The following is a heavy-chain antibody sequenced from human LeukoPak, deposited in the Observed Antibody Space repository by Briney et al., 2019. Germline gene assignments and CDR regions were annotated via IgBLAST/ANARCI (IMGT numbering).Heavy chain of an antibody. Sequence: GRSLRLSCAASGFTFSSYGMHWVRQAPGKGLEWVAVISYDGSNKYYADSVKGRFTISRDNSKNTLYLQMNSLRAEDTAVYYCAKDSYYYDSSGKHPTELDYYGMDVWGQGTTVTVSS. D-gene: IGHD3-22*01. CDR3: AKDSYYYDSSGKHPTELDYYGMDV. J-gene: IGHJ6*02. CDR2: ISYDGSNK. V-gene: IGHV3-30*18. CDR1: GFTFSSYG.